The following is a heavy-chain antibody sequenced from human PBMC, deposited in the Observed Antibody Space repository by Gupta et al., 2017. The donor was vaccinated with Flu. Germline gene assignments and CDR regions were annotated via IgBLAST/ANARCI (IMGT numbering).Heavy chain of an antibody. V-gene: IGHV3-66*02. CDR2: IYSGGST. CDR1: GFTVSSNY. Sequence: EVQLVESGGGLVQPGGSLRLSCAASGFTVSSNYMSWVRQAPGKGLEWVSVIYSGGSTYYADSVKGRFTISRDNSKNTLYLQMNSLRAEDTAVYYCARRSGATTRSAPEHYGMDVWGQGTTVTVSS. J-gene: IGHJ6*02. CDR3: ARRSGATTRSAPEHYGMDV. D-gene: IGHD1-26*01.